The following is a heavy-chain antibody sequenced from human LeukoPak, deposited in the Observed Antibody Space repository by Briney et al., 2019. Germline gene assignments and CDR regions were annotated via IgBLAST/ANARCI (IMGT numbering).Heavy chain of an antibody. CDR3: ARRDYAAWFDP. Sequence: SETLSLTCSVSGASITSDAYYWAWLRQPPGKGLGWIGSVYYSWSIKYNPSLKGRVSISRDMSKNQFFLNLNSVNGMDTAVYYCARRDYAAWFDPWGQGTLVTVSS. J-gene: IGHJ5*02. CDR2: VYYSWSI. CDR1: GASITSDAYY. V-gene: IGHV4-39*07. D-gene: IGHD4/OR15-4a*01.